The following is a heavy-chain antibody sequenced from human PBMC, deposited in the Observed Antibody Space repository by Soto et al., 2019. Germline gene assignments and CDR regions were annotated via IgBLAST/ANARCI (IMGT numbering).Heavy chain of an antibody. CDR3: AKGIGGVRFLEWFPYGMDV. CDR1: GGSISSYY. J-gene: IGHJ6*02. V-gene: IGHV4-59*01. Sequence: SETLSLTCTVSGGSISSYYWSWIRQPPGKGLEWIGYIYYSGSTNYNPSLKSRVTISVDTSKNQFSLKLSSVTAADTAVYYCAKGIGGVRFLEWFPYGMDVWGQGTTVTVSS. CDR2: IYYSGST. D-gene: IGHD3-3*01.